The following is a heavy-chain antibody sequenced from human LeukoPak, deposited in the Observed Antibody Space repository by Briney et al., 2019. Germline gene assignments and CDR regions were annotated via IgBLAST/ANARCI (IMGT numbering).Heavy chain of an antibody. V-gene: IGHV3-11*01. Sequence: GGSLRLSCAASGFTFSDYYMSWIRQAPGKGLEWVSYISSSGSTIYYADSVKGRFTISRDNAKNSLYLQMNSLRAEDRAVYYCASMGYYYDSSGYYRYWGQGTLVTVSS. CDR2: ISSSGSTI. D-gene: IGHD3-22*01. CDR3: ASMGYYYDSSGYYRY. J-gene: IGHJ4*02. CDR1: GFTFSDYY.